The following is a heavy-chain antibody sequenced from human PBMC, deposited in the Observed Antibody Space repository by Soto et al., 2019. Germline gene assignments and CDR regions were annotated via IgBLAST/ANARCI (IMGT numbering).Heavy chain of an antibody. CDR1: GYSFTSHY. D-gene: IGHD5-12*01. J-gene: IGHJ6*02. V-gene: IGHV1-46*01. CDR2: IYPGGVNI. Sequence: ASVKVSCKAIGYSFTSHYMHWVRQAPGQGLEWMGTIYPGGVNIGYAQKFKGRVTMTKDTSTSTVYMVLNSLTSEDTAVYYCAREGVAPYYYYGMDVWGQGTPVTVSS. CDR3: AREGVAPYYYYGMDV.